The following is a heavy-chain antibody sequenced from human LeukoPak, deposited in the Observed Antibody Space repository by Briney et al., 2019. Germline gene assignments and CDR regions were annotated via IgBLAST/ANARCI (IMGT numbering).Heavy chain of an antibody. V-gene: IGHV3-33*01. CDR1: GFSLSNYG. J-gene: IGHJ4*02. Sequence: HPGGSLRLSCAASGFSLSNYGLHWVRQGPGKGLEWLAVINYDGSNRYYADSVKGRFTISKDSSGNTLYLQMTSLRADDTAMYYCARWGGTRQFYFDYWGQGTLATVSS. CDR3: ARWGGTRQFYFDY. D-gene: IGHD3-16*01. CDR2: INYDGSNR.